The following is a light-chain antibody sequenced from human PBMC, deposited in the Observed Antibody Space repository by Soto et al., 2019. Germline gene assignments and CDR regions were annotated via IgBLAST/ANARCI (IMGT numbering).Light chain of an antibody. V-gene: IGKV3-20*01. CDR2: GAS. CDR1: QSVSNNY. Sequence: EIVLTQSPGTLSLSPGERATLSCRASQSVSNNYLAWYQQKPGQAPRLLIWGASRRATGIPDRFSGSGSGTEFTLTISGLQSEDFAVYYCQQYSIWRTFGQGTKVDIK. J-gene: IGKJ1*01. CDR3: QQYSIWRT.